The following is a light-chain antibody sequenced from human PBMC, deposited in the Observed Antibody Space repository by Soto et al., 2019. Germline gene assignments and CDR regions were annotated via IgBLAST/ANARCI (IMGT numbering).Light chain of an antibody. CDR3: QQSYRLPLT. CDR1: QSISSY. Sequence: DIQMTQSPSSLSASVGDRVTITCRASQSISSYLNWYQQKPGKAPKLLIYAASSLQSGVPSRFSGSGSGTDFTLTISSLQPEDFGTYFCQQSYRLPLTFGGGTKVDIK. CDR2: AAS. J-gene: IGKJ4*01. V-gene: IGKV1-39*01.